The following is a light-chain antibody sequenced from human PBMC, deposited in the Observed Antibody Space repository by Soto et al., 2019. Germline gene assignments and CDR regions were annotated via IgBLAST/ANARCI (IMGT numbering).Light chain of an antibody. CDR2: DAS. J-gene: IGKJ4*01. Sequence: EIVLTQSPATLSLSPGERATLSCRASQSVSSYLAWYQQKPGQAPRLLIYDASNRGTGIPARFSGSGSGTDFTLTISSLEPEDFAVYYCQQRSNWPPALTFGGGTKVEI. CDR3: QQRSNWPPALT. V-gene: IGKV3-11*01. CDR1: QSVSSY.